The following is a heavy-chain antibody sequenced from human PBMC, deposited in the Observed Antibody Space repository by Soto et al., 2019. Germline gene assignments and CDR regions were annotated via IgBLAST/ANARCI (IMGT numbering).Heavy chain of an antibody. CDR2: ISSSSSYI. CDR3: AGVPVAGWGNYGMDV. J-gene: IGHJ6*02. V-gene: IGHV3-21*01. Sequence: EVQLVESGGGLVKPGGSLRLSCAASGFTFSSYSMNWVRQAPGKGLEWVSSISSSSSYIYYADSVKGRFTISRDNAKNSLYLQRNSLRAEDTAVYYCAGVPVAGWGNYGMDVWGQGTTVTVSS. D-gene: IGHD6-19*01. CDR1: GFTFSSYS.